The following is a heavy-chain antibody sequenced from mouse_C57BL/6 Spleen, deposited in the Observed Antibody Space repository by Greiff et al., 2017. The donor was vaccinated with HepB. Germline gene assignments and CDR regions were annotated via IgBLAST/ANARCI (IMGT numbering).Heavy chain of an antibody. CDR3: ARDSSGYEGFAY. CDR1: GYSFTGYY. V-gene: IGHV1-42*01. CDR2: INPSTGGT. D-gene: IGHD3-2*02. Sequence: VQLQQSGPELVKPGASVKISCKASGYSFTGYYMNWVKQSPEKSLEWIGEINPSTGGTTYNQKFKAKATLTVDKSSSTAYMQLKSLTSEDSAVYYCARDSSGYEGFAYWGQGTLVTVSA. J-gene: IGHJ3*01.